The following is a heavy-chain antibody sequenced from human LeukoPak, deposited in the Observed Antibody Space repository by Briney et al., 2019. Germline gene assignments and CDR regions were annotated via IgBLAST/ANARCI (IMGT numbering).Heavy chain of an antibody. CDR1: GFTVSSNY. CDR2: IYGGGNT. Sequence: GGSLRPSCAASGFTVSSNYMSWVRQAPGKGLEWVSIIYGGGNTYYADSVKGRFTISRDNSKNTVYLQMNSLRAEDTAVYYCARSCGSTSCYGDWGQGTLVTVSS. D-gene: IGHD2-2*01. V-gene: IGHV3-53*01. J-gene: IGHJ4*02. CDR3: ARSCGSTSCYGD.